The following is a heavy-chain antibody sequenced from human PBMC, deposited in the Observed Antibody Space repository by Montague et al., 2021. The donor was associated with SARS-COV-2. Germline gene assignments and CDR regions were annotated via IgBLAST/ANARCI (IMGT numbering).Heavy chain of an antibody. CDR1: GFTFSYYP. CDR2: ISSTGVTT. V-gene: IGHV3-23*01. J-gene: IGHJ4*02. CDR3: ASRIVNGRWSLEY. D-gene: IGHD2-15*01. Sequence: SLRLSCAASGFTFSYYPMSWVRQAPGKGLEWVATISSTGVTTYYPDSVKGRFTISRDNSKNTLSLQMNSLRAGDTAVYFCASRIVNGRWSLEYWGQGTLVTVSS.